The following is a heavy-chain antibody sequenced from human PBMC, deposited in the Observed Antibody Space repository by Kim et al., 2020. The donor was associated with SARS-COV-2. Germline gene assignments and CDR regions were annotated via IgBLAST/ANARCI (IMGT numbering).Heavy chain of an antibody. V-gene: IGHV4-34*01. J-gene: IGHJ4*02. D-gene: IGHD2-2*01. Sequence: SETLSLTCAVYGGSFSGYYWSWIRQPPGKGLEWIGEINHSGSTNYNPSPKSRVTISVDTSKNQFSLKLSSVTTADTAVYYCARGQKIVVVPAGPVGYFDYWGQGTLVTVSS. CDR3: ARGQKIVVVPAGPVGYFDY. CDR2: INHSGST. CDR1: GGSFSGYY.